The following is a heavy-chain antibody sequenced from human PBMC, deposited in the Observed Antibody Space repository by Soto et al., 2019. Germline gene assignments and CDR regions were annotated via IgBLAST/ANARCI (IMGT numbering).Heavy chain of an antibody. V-gene: IGHV4-31*03. CDR1: GGSGSSGGYY. CDR2: IYYSGST. J-gene: IGHJ5*02. D-gene: IGHD3-22*01. Sequence: TQSLLGTVSGGSGSSGGYYWSWSRQHRGKGVEWIGYIYYSGSTYYNPSLNTRVTISVDTPNNQFSITLSSVTAAHPAVYYCARVQYYYDSSGYRTGWFDPWGQGTLGTVSS. CDR3: ARVQYYYDSSGYRTGWFDP.